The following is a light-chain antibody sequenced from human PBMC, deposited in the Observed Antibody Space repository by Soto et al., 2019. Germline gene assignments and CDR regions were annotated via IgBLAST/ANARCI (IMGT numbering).Light chain of an antibody. CDR3: SSHAGSSVV. V-gene: IGLV2-11*01. CDR1: SSDVGGYNY. CDR2: DVT. J-gene: IGLJ1*01. Sequence: LTQPRSVSGSPGQSVTISCTGTSSDVGGYNYVSWYQQHPGKAPKLMIYDVTTRPSGVPDRFSGSKSGNTASLTISGLQAEDEADYYCSSHAGSSVVFGTGTKVTVL.